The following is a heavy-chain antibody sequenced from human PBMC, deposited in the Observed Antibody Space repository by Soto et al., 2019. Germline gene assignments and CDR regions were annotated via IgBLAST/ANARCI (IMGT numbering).Heavy chain of an antibody. CDR3: ARDYGMSNY. J-gene: IGHJ4*02. CDR1: GYSISSGYY. V-gene: IGHV4-38-2*02. Sequence: TSETLSLTCAVSGYSISSGYYWGWLRQPPGRGLAWIESIYHSRSTYYNPSLKSRVTISVDTSKNQFSLKLSSVTAADTAVYYCARDYGMSNYWGQGTLVTVSS. D-gene: IGHD3-9*01. CDR2: IYHSRST.